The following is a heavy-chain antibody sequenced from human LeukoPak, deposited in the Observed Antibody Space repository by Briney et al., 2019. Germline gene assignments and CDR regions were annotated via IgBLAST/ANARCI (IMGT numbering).Heavy chain of an antibody. Sequence: GGSLRLSCTASAFTLGDWYMSWIRQAPGKGLEWISYISNIGTTTYYSESVKGRFTISRDNAKNSLYLQMNSLRAEDTAVYYCACDFRYLGHDFWGQGTLVTVSS. CDR1: AFTLGDWY. CDR2: ISNIGTTT. J-gene: IGHJ4*02. V-gene: IGHV3-11*01. D-gene: IGHD2-21*02. CDR3: ACDFRYLGHDF.